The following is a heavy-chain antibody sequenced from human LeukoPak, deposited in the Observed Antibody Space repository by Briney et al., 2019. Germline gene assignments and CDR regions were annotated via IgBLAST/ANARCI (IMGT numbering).Heavy chain of an antibody. CDR2: IYPGDSDT. D-gene: IGHD3-22*01. Sequence: GESLKISCQTSGYNFPTYWIAWVRQMPGKGLEWMGIIYPGDSDTRYSPSFQGQVTISADKSIGTAYLQWASLKASDTAMYYCARQRNYYDTTGYQSFDYWGQGTLVTVSS. CDR3: ARQRNYYDTTGYQSFDY. V-gene: IGHV5-51*01. CDR1: GYNFPTYW. J-gene: IGHJ4*02.